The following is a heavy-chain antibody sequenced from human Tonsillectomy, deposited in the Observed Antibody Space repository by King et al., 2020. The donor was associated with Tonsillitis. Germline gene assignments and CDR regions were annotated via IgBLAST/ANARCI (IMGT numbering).Heavy chain of an antibody. CDR1: GFTFNTYA. Sequence: VQLVESGGGVVQPGTSLRLSCAASGFTFNTYAMHWVRQAPGKGLEWVAVISYDGSNEYYGDSVKGRFTISRDNSRNTLYLQMHSLGAEDTAVYYCAKALASRLVGAIYAFDIWGQGTMVTVSS. D-gene: IGHD1-26*01. CDR3: AKALASRLVGAIYAFDI. J-gene: IGHJ3*02. CDR2: ISYDGSNE. V-gene: IGHV3-30*18.